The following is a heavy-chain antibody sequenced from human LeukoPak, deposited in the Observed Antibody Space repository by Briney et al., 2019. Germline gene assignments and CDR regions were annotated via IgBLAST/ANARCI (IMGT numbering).Heavy chain of an antibody. D-gene: IGHD3-10*01. Sequence: GGSLRLSCAASGFTFSSYWMSWVRQAPGKGLEWVANIKQDGSEKYYVDSVKGRFTISRDNAKNSLYLQMNSLRAEDTAVYYCARENYYGSGSYYGGTYWGQGTLVTVSP. CDR3: ARENYYGSGSYYGGTY. CDR2: IKQDGSEK. J-gene: IGHJ4*02. V-gene: IGHV3-7*05. CDR1: GFTFSSYW.